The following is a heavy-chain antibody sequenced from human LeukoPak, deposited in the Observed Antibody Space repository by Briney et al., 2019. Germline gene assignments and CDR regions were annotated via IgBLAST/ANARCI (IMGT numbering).Heavy chain of an antibody. J-gene: IGHJ4*02. CDR3: ARDESRGNLVTAPDY. D-gene: IGHD2-21*02. V-gene: IGHV3-21*01. CDR1: RFTFSTYS. Sequence: PGGSLRLSCAASRFTFSTYSMNWVRQAPGKGLEWVSSISSSSTYIYYADSVRGRFTISRDNAKNSLYLQMNSLRVEDTAVYYCARDESRGNLVTAPDYWGQGTLVTVSS. CDR2: ISSSSTYI.